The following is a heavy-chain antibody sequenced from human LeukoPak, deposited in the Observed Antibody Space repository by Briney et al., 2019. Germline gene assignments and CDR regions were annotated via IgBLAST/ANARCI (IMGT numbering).Heavy chain of an antibody. J-gene: IGHJ4*02. CDR3: AKDGGGWYTSGWYYFDY. V-gene: IGHV3-23*01. CDR1: GFTFSTCA. CDR2: ISGSGSTT. Sequence: GGSLRLSCAASGFTFSTCAMTWVRQAPGKGLEWVSAISGSGSTTYYADSVKGRFTISRDNSKNTVYLQMNSLRVEDTAVYYCAKDGGGWYTSGWYYFDYWGQGALVTVSS. D-gene: IGHD6-19*01.